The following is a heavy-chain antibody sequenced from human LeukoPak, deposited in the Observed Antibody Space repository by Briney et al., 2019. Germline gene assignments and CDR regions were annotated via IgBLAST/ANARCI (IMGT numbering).Heavy chain of an antibody. D-gene: IGHD1-26*01. CDR1: GFTFSDYS. J-gene: IGHJ4*02. CDR3: ARGSPSEYFDY. CDR2: ISSSNSMI. Sequence: GGSLRLSCAASGFTFSDYSMNWVRQAPGKGLEWVSYISSSNSMIYYADSVKGRFTISRDNAKNSLYLQMNSLRAEDTALYYCARGSPSEYFDYWGQGTLVTVSS. V-gene: IGHV3-48*01.